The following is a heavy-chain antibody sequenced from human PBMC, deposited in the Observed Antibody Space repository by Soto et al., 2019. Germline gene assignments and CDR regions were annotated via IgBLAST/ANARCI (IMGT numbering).Heavy chain of an antibody. J-gene: IGHJ4*02. CDR1: GVPFADYA. V-gene: IGHV3-9*01. CDR3: AKDLTRWPH. D-gene: IGHD1-20*01. Sequence: GGSLRLCCAASGVPFADYAMHWVRQAPGKGLEWVSGISWNSGSIGYADSVKGRFTISRDNAKNSLYLQMNSLRAEDTALYYCAKDLTRWPHWGQGTLVTVSS. CDR2: ISWNSGSI.